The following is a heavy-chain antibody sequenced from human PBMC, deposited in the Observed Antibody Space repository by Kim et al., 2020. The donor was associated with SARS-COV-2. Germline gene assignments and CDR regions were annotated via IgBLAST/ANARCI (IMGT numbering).Heavy chain of an antibody. CDR3: AALDTVQVPGGI. D-gene: IGHD3-10*01. V-gene: IGHV3-7*01. Sequence: EVDSVKGRFTRSRDNAKNSLYLQMSSLRTEDTAIYYCAALDTVQVPGGIWGQGTLVTVSS. J-gene: IGHJ4*02.